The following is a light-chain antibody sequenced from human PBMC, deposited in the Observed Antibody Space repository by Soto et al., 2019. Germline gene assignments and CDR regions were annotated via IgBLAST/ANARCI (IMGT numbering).Light chain of an antibody. CDR3: QQYNSIPRT. CDR2: DAS. V-gene: IGKV1-5*01. Sequence: DIQMTQSPSTLSASVGDRVTITCRASQSISSWLAWYQQKPGKAPKLLIYDASSLESGVPSRFSGSGSGTEFTLTISRLQPDDFATYYCQQYNSIPRTFGQGTKLEIK. J-gene: IGKJ2*01. CDR1: QSISSW.